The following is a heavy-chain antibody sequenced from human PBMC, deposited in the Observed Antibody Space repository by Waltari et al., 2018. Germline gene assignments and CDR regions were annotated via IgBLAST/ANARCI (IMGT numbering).Heavy chain of an antibody. CDR3: ATATQTGRLENTDY. D-gene: IGHD1-1*01. J-gene: IGHJ4*02. V-gene: IGHV3-15*01. CDR2: RKTRSEGVTV. Sequence: EVQLVESGGGLVKPGWSLRLSCAASGFTFNPAWMTWVRRAPGRGMGWVGRRKTRSEGVTVDYAAPLKGRFAVSRDDSKNTVYLEMSGLRTEDSGMYYCATATQTGRLENTDYWGQGTLVTVS. CDR1: GFTFNPAW.